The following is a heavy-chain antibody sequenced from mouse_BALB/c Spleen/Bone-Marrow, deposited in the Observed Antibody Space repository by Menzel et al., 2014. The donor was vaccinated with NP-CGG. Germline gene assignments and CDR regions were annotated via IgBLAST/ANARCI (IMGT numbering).Heavy chain of an antibody. V-gene: IGHV1-7*01. J-gene: IGHJ3*01. CDR1: GYTFTNYW. D-gene: IGHD2-3*01. Sequence: QVQLKESGAELAKPRASVKMSCKASGYTFTNYWMHWVKQRPGQGLEWTGYIDPSTGYTEYNQKFKDKATLTADKSSSTAYMQLSSLTSEDSAVYYCARGGIYDGYSYWGQGTLVTVSA. CDR3: ARGGIYDGYSY. CDR2: IDPSTGYT.